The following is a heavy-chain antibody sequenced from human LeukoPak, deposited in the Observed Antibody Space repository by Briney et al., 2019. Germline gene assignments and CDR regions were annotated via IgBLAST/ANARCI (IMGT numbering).Heavy chain of an antibody. V-gene: IGHV4-38-2*02. D-gene: IGHD3-10*01. CDR1: GYSISSGYY. Sequence: SETLSLTCTVSGYSISSGYYWGWIQQPPGKGLEWIGSIYHSGSTYYNPSLKSRVTISVDTSKNQFSLKLSSVTAADTAVYYCARDPLGGAAYWGQGTLVTVSS. CDR2: IYHSGST. CDR3: ARDPLGGAAY. J-gene: IGHJ4*02.